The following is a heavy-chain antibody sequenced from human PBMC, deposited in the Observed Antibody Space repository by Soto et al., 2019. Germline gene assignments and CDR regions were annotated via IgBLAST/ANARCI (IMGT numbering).Heavy chain of an antibody. J-gene: IGHJ5*02. D-gene: IGHD2-2*03. CDR2: ISAYNGNT. CDR1: GYTFTSYG. V-gene: IGHV1-18*03. CDR3: ARDGYCSSTSCYWRWFDP. Sequence: QVQLVQSGAEVTKPGASVKVSCKASGYTFTSYGISWVRQAPGQGLEWMGWISAYNGNTNYAQKPQGRVTMTTDTSTSTAYMELRSLRSDDMAVYYCARDGYCSSTSCYWRWFDPWGQGTLVTVSS.